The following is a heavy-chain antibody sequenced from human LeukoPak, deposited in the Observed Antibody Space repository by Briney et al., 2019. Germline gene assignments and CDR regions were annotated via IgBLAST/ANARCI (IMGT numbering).Heavy chain of an antibody. Sequence: GGSLRLSCAASGFTFSTYNMNWVRQAPGKGLEWVSHITSSSTNIYYADSVKGRFTISRDNAKNALSLQMNSLRDEDTTVYYCATSGNYYLKYWGQGTLVTVSS. CDR2: ITSSSTNI. CDR1: GFTFSTYN. CDR3: ATSGNYYLKY. J-gene: IGHJ4*02. V-gene: IGHV3-48*02. D-gene: IGHD1-26*01.